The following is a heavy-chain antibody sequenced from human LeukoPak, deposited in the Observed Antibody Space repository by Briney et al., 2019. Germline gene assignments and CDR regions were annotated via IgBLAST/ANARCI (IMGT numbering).Heavy chain of an antibody. CDR2: ISGSDGGT. CDR3: AKDLTWLAYYFDH. V-gene: IGHV3-23*01. CDR1: GFTFSTYA. J-gene: IGHJ4*02. Sequence: GGSLRLSCAASGFTFSTYAMSWVRQAPGKGLEWVSAISGSDGGTYYTDSVRGRFAISRDNSKNTLYLQMNSLRAEDTAVYYCAKDLTWLAYYFDHWGQGTLVTVSS. D-gene: IGHD6-19*01.